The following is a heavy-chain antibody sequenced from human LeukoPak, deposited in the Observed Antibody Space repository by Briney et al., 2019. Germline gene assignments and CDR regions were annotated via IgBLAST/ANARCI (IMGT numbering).Heavy chain of an antibody. D-gene: IGHD4-17*01. CDR3: ASGDYLDY. Sequence: GGSLRLSCAASGFTFSSYAMHWVRQAPGKGLEWVAVISYDGSNKYYADSVKGRFTISRDNFKNTLYLQMNSLRAEDTAVYYCASGDYLDYWGQGTLVTVSS. CDR2: ISYDGSNK. V-gene: IGHV3-30-3*01. CDR1: GFTFSSYA. J-gene: IGHJ4*02.